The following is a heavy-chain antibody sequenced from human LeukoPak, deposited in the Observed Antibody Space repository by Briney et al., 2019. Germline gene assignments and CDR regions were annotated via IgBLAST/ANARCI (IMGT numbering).Heavy chain of an antibody. CDR3: AVYCSSTSCYWGEFDY. V-gene: IGHV1-2*02. D-gene: IGHD2-2*01. CDR1: GYTFTGYY. CDR2: INPNSGGT. J-gene: IGHJ4*02. Sequence: ASVKVSCKASGYTFTGYYMHWVRQAPGQGLEWMGWINPNSGGTNYAQKFQGRVTMTRDTSISTAYMGLSRLRSDDTAVYYCAVYCSSTSCYWGEFDYWGQGTLVTVSS.